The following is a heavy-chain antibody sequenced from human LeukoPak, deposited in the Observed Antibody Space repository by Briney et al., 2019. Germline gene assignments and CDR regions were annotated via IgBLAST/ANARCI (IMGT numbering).Heavy chain of an antibody. V-gene: IGHV3-30*03. J-gene: IGHJ3*02. CDR3: ARVSIVVVPAGPMGAFDI. CDR1: GFTFSSYG. CDR2: ISYDGSNK. D-gene: IGHD2-2*01. Sequence: PGRPLRLSCAASGFTFSSYGMHWVRQAPGKGLEWVAVISYDGSNKYYADSVKGRFTISRDNSKNTLYLQMNSLRAEDTAVYYCARVSIVVVPAGPMGAFDIWGQGTMVTVSS.